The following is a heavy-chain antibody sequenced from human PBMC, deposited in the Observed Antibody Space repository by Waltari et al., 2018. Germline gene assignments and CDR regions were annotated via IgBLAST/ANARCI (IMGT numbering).Heavy chain of an antibody. CDR2: IIPIFGTA. Sequence: QVQLVQSGAEVKKPGSSVKVSCKASGGTFSSYAISWVRQAPGQGREWMGRIIPIFGTASYAQKFQGRVTITADKSTGTAYMEVSSLRSEDTVVYYCARDLGLDIVATIDYWGQGTLVTVSS. V-gene: IGHV1-69*08. CDR3: ARDLGLDIVATIDY. J-gene: IGHJ4*02. CDR1: GGTFSSYA. D-gene: IGHD5-12*01.